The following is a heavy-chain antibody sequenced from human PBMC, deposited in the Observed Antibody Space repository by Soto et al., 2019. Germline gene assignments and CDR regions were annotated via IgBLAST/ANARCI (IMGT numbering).Heavy chain of an antibody. CDR1: GYTFTAYS. J-gene: IGHJ4*02. D-gene: IGHD6-19*01. CDR2: FNPNSGDT. CDR3: AREASAVISLDY. Sequence: ASVKVSCKASGYTFTAYSMHWVRQAPGQGLEWVGLFNPNSGDTIYAQKFQGRVTLTRDTSIGTAYMELYSLTSDDTAVYYCAREASAVISLDYWGQGTLVTVSS. V-gene: IGHV1-2*02.